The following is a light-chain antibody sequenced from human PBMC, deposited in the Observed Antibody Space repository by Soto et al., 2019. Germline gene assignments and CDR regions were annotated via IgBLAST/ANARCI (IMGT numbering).Light chain of an antibody. CDR1: SSDIGAYNY. CDR3: CSFAGSYIYVA. V-gene: IGLV2-11*01. CDR2: DVN. Sequence: QSALTQPRSVSGSPGQSVTISCTGSSSDIGAYNYVSWYQQHPGKAPKIIIYDVNKRPSGVPDRFSGSKFGSRASLTISGLQAEDEADYYCCSFAGSYIYVALGGGTKVTVL. J-gene: IGLJ2*01.